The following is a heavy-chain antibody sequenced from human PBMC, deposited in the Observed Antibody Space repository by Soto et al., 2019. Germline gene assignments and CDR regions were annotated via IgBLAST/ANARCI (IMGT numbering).Heavy chain of an antibody. CDR2: IKSKTDGGTT. D-gene: IGHD3-3*01. J-gene: IGHJ6*02. CDR3: THYYDFWSGYYHLLRGMDV. Sequence: GGSLRLSCASSGFTFINAWMSWVRQAPGKGLEWVGRIKSKTDGGTTDYAAPVKGRFTISRDDSKNTLYLQMNSLKTEDTAVYYCTHYYDFWSGYYHLLRGMDVWGQGTTVTVSS. V-gene: IGHV3-15*01. CDR1: GFTFINAW.